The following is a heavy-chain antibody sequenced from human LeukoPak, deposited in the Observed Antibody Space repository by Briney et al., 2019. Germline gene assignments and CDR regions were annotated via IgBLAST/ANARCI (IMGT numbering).Heavy chain of an antibody. J-gene: IGHJ3*02. CDR1: GFTFSSYG. CDR2: ISYDGSNK. D-gene: IGHD2-2*01. V-gene: IGHV3-30*18. Sequence: PGGSLRLSCAASGFTFSSYGMHWVRQAPGKGLEWVAVISYDGSNKYYADSAKGRFTISRDNSKNTLYLQMNSLRAEDTAVYYCAKDSLLGYCSSTSCYSGAFDIWGQGTMVTVSS. CDR3: AKDSLLGYCSSTSCYSGAFDI.